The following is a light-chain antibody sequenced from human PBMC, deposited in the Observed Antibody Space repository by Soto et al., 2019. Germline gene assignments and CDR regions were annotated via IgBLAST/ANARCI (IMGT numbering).Light chain of an antibody. Sequence: DIQMTQSPSTLSASVGDRVTITCRARQSISSWLAWYQQKPGKAPKLLIYKASSLESGVPSRFRGSGSGTEFNLTISSLQPDDFATYYCQQSFTFGPGTKVDIK. CDR1: QSISSW. CDR2: KAS. J-gene: IGKJ3*01. CDR3: QQSFT. V-gene: IGKV1-5*03.